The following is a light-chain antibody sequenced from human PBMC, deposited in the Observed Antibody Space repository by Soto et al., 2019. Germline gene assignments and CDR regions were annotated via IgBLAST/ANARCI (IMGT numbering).Light chain of an antibody. V-gene: IGLV2-14*01. CDR1: SSDVGGYNS. CDR2: DVS. CDR3: SSWTSSSSYV. J-gene: IGLJ1*01. Sequence: QSALTQPASVSGSPGQSIAISCTGTSSDVGGYNSVSWYQQYPGKAPKLMIHDVSNRPSGVSDRFSGSKSGNTASLTISGLQAEDEADYYCSSWTSSSSYVFASGTKLTVL.